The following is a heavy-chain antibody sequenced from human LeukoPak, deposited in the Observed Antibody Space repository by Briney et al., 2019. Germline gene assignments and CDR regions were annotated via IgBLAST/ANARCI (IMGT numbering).Heavy chain of an antibody. Sequence: SETLSLTCTVSGGSISSSSYYWGWIRQPPGKGLEWIGSIYYSGSTYYNPSLKSRVTISVDTSKNQFSLKLSSVTAADTAVYYCARLLNTAMVIPRAYFDYWGQGTLVTVSS. J-gene: IGHJ4*02. CDR2: IYYSGST. CDR1: GGSISSSSYY. D-gene: IGHD5-18*01. V-gene: IGHV4-39*01. CDR3: ARLLNTAMVIPRAYFDY.